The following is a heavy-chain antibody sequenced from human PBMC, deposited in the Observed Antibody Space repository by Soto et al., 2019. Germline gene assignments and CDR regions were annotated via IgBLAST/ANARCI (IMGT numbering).Heavy chain of an antibody. CDR1: GFTFSSYW. V-gene: IGHV3-7*05. D-gene: IGHD6-19*01. Sequence: GGSLRLSCAASGFTFSSYWMSWVRQAPGKGLEWVANIKQDGSEKYYVDSVKGRFTISRDNAKNSLYLQMNSLRAEDTAVYYCARAAGWERNYYYYGMDVWGQGTTVTVSS. CDR2: IKQDGSEK. CDR3: ARAAGWERNYYYYGMDV. J-gene: IGHJ6*02.